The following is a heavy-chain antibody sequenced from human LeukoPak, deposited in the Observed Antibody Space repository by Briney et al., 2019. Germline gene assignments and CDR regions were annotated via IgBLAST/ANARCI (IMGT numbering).Heavy chain of an antibody. J-gene: IGHJ4*02. Sequence: NSSETLSLTCSVSGASMTNHYWSWIRQPPGKGVAWIGYIYDSETTNFNPSPKSRVTMSVDMSNNQFSLQLGSVTAADTALYYCATRPADRTWHGVFDYWSRGTLVTVSS. V-gene: IGHV4-59*11. CDR1: GASMTNHY. CDR3: ATRPADRTWHGVFDY. D-gene: IGHD6-6*01. CDR2: IYDSETT.